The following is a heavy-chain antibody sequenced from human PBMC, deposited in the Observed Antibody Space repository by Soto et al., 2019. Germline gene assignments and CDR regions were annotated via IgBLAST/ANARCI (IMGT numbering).Heavy chain of an antibody. D-gene: IGHD3-3*01. V-gene: IGHV4-4*02. J-gene: IGHJ5*02. CDR3: ARAPTWTNNWFYP. CDR2: IYHSGST. CDR1: GGSISRSNW. Sequence: PSETLSLTCAVSGGSISRSNWWSWVRQPPGKGLEWIGEIYHSGSTNYNPSLKSRVTISVDKSKNQFSLKLSSVTAADTAVYYCARAPTWTNNWFYPWGQGTLVTVS.